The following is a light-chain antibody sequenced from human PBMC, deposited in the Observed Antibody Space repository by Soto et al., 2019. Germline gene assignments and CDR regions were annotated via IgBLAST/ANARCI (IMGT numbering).Light chain of an antibody. CDR2: DAS. CDR1: QSVNRY. V-gene: IGKV3-11*01. J-gene: IGKJ1*01. Sequence: EIVLTQSPATLSLSPGERATLSCWASQSVNRYLVWYQQKPGQAPRLLMYDASKRATGIPARFSGSGSGTDFTLTISSLDPEDFAVYYCQQRDIWPWMFGQGTKV. CDR3: QQRDIWPWM.